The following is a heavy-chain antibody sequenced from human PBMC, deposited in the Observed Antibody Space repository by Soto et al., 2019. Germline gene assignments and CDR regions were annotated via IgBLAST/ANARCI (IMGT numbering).Heavy chain of an antibody. Sequence: QVQLVESGGGVVQPGRSLRLSCAASGFTFSSYGMHWVRQAAGKGLEWVAVISYDGSNKYYADSVKGRFTISRDNSKNTLYLQMNSLRAEDTAVYYCAKATYCGGDCYPDYWGQGTLVTVSS. V-gene: IGHV3-30*18. D-gene: IGHD2-21*02. J-gene: IGHJ4*02. CDR2: ISYDGSNK. CDR3: AKATYCGGDCYPDY. CDR1: GFTFSSYG.